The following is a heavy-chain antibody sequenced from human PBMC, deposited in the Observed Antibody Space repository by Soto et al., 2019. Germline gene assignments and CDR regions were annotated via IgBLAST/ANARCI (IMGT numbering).Heavy chain of an antibody. J-gene: IGHJ4*02. CDR3: ARVYPAR. CDR1: GGSFSGYY. V-gene: IGHV4-34*01. D-gene: IGHD6-6*01. Sequence: PSETLSLTGAVYGGSFSGYYWSWIRQSPGKGLEWIGEVNHSGSTNYNPSLKSRVTISVDASKNQFSLKLSSVTAADTAVYYCARVYPARWGQGTLVTVSS. CDR2: VNHSGST.